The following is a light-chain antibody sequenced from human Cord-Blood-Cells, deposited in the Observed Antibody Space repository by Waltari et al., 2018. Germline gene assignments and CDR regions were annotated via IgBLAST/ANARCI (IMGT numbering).Light chain of an antibody. CDR1: QRISSY. CDR3: KQSYSTLLT. CDR2: AAS. V-gene: IGKV1-39*01. J-gene: IGKJ3*01. Sequence: DIQMTQSPSSLSASVGDRVTITCRASQRISSYLNWYQQKPGKATKLQIYAASRLQRGVPSRFSGRGSGKDFTLTISSQQPEDVATYCCKQSYSTLLTFSPGTKVDI.